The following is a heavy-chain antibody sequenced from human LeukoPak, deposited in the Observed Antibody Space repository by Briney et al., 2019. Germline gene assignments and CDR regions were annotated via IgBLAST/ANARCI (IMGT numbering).Heavy chain of an antibody. V-gene: IGHV3-48*01. Sequence: GGSLRLSCAASGFSFSTYSMNWVRQAPGKGLEWVSYITGDTSTIYYADSVKGRFTISRDNTENSLYLQMNSLRAEDTAVYYCARSFDLWGQGTLVTASS. CDR1: GFSFSTYS. CDR2: ITGDTSTI. J-gene: IGHJ4*02. CDR3: ARSFDL.